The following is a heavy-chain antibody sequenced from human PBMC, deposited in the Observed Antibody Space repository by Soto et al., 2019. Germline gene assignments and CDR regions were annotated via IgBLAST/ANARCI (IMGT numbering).Heavy chain of an antibody. V-gene: IGHV3-9*01. CDR3: ANLARIGDDAFDI. J-gene: IGHJ3*02. Sequence: EVQLVESGGGLVQPGRSLRLSCAASGFTFDDYAMHWVRQAPGKGLEWVSGISGNSGSIGYADSVKGRFTISRDNAKNSLYLPMNSVRAEDTALYYCANLARIGDDAFDIWGQGTMVTVSS. CDR1: GFTFDDYA. CDR2: ISGNSGSI.